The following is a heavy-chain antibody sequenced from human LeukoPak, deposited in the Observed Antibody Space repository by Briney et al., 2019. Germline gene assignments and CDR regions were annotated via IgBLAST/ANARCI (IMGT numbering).Heavy chain of an antibody. CDR2: IYYSGST. CDR3: ARHVLRFPFQH. Sequence: PSETLSLTCTVSGGSISSSSYYWGWIRQPPGKGLEWIGSIYYSGSTYYNPSLKSRVTISVDTSKNQFSLKLSSVTAADTAVYYCARHVLRFPFQHWGQGTLVTVSS. J-gene: IGHJ1*01. CDR1: GGSISSSSYY. D-gene: IGHD3-3*01. V-gene: IGHV4-39*01.